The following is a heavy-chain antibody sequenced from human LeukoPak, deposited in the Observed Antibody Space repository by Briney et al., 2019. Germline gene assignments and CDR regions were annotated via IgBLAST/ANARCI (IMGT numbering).Heavy chain of an antibody. V-gene: IGHV4-59*02. D-gene: IGHD3-22*01. J-gene: IGHJ4*02. Sequence: SETLSLTCTVSGGSVSSYYWSWIRQPPGRGLEWIGYLSHSGSSDSNPSLKSRVTISVDKSKNQFSLKLSSVTAADTAVYYCARVQNTYDSSGYYYFDYWGQGTLVTVSS. CDR1: GGSVSSYY. CDR3: ARVQNTYDSSGYYYFDY. CDR2: LSHSGSS.